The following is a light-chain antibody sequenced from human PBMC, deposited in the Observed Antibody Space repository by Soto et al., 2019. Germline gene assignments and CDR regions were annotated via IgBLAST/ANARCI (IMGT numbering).Light chain of an antibody. J-gene: IGLJ1*01. CDR1: SSDVGAHNF. CDR2: EVS. Sequence: QSVLTQPASVSGSPGQAITISCSGSSSDVGAHNFVSWYQHHPGKAPKLMIYEVSNRPSGVSNRFSGSKSGNTASLTISGPQAEDEADYYCNSYTSSNTYVFGSATKVTV. CDR3: NSYTSSNTYV. V-gene: IGLV2-14*01.